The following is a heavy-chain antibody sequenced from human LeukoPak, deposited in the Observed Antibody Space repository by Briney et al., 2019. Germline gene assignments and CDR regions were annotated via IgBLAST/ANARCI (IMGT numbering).Heavy chain of an antibody. V-gene: IGHV1-18*01. CDR1: GYTFTSYG. D-gene: IGHD3-22*01. J-gene: IGHJ4*02. Sequence: ASVKVSCKASGYTFTSYGISWVRQAPGQGLEWMGWISAYNGNTNYAQKLQGRVTMTTDTSTSTAYMELRSLRSDDTAVYYCASGAGYYYDSSGYYRGLGYWGQGTLVTASS. CDR2: ISAYNGNT. CDR3: ASGAGYYYDSSGYYRGLGY.